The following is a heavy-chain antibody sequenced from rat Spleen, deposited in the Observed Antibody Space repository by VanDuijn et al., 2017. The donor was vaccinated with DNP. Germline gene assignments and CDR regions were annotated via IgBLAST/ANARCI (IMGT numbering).Heavy chain of an antibody. Sequence: QVQLQQSGAELAKPGSSVMISCRASGYTFTTYYIGWIKQTTRQGLEYIGYINTGSGGTNYNEKFKGKATLTVDRSSSTAFMQLSSLTPADSAVYYCASGGRGIWFAYWAQGTLVTVSS. CDR2: INTGSGGT. CDR3: ASGGRGIWFAY. D-gene: IGHD1-12*02. V-gene: IGHV1-43*01. J-gene: IGHJ3*01. CDR1: GYTFTTYY.